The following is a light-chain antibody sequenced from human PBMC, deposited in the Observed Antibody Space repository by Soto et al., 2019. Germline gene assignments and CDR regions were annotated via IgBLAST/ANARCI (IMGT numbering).Light chain of an antibody. CDR1: ISDVGSYNL. CDR3: CSYAGSSTFLYV. Sequence: QSVVTQPSSVSGSPGQSITISCTGTISDVGSYNLVSWYQQHPGKAPKLMIYEGSKRPSGVSNRFSGSKSGNTDSLTISGLQAEDEVDYYCCSYAGSSTFLYVFGTGTKVTV. CDR2: EGS. V-gene: IGLV2-23*03. J-gene: IGLJ1*01.